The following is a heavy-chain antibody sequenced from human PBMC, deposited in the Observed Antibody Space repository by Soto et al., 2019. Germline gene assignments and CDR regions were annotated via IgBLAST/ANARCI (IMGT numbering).Heavy chain of an antibody. CDR1: GDSISSADYY. D-gene: IGHD1-1*01. Sequence: QVQLQESGPGLVRPSQTLSLTCTVSGDSISSADYYWSWIRQTTGKGLEWIGHIFYSGTTYYNPSLKTRLTISVATSKNHFSLRLTSVTAANTAVYYCARDLWVEPELYYYGMDVWGQGTTVTVSS. CDR3: ARDLWVEPELYYYGMDV. V-gene: IGHV4-30-4*01. J-gene: IGHJ6*02. CDR2: IFYSGTT.